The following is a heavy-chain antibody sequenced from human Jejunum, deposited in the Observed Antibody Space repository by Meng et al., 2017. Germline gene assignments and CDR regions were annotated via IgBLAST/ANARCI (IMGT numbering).Heavy chain of an antibody. Sequence: GGSLRLSCAASEFTFSNAYMGWVRQAPGKGLEWLGRIKSTSDSGTTDYAAPVKGRFTISRDDSTNTLYLQMNSLKPEDTTVYYCATDAARFFNWPHCGDYWGQGTLVTVSS. CDR2: IKSTSDSGTT. J-gene: IGHJ4*02. CDR3: ATDAARFFNWPHCGDY. V-gene: IGHV3-15*01. D-gene: IGHD3-9*01. CDR1: EFTFSNAY.